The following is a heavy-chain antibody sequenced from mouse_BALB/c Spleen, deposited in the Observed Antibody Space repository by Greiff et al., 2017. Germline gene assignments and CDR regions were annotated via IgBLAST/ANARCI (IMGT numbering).Heavy chain of an antibody. D-gene: IGHD2-1*01. CDR2: ISDGGSYT. V-gene: IGHV5-4*02. Sequence: VESGGGLVKPGGSLKLSCAASGFPFRDYYMSWVRQTPEKRLEWVATISDGGSYTYYPDSVKGRFTISRDNAKNNLYLQMSSLKSEDTAMYYCARGGNYFYAMDYWGQGTSVTVSS. CDR3: ARGGNYFYAMDY. CDR1: GFPFRDYY. J-gene: IGHJ4*01.